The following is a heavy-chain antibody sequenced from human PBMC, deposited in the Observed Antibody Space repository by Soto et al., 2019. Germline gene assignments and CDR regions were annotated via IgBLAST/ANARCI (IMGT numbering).Heavy chain of an antibody. V-gene: IGHV3-21*01. D-gene: IGHD5-12*01. CDR2: ISSSSSYI. CDR3: ARDPLDIVAFDP. Sequence: GGSLRLSCAASGFTFSSYSMNWVRQAPGKGLEWVSSISSSSSYIYYADSVKGRFTISRDNAKNSLYLQMNSLRAEDTAVYYSARDPLDIVAFDPWGQGTLVTVSS. CDR1: GFTFSSYS. J-gene: IGHJ5*02.